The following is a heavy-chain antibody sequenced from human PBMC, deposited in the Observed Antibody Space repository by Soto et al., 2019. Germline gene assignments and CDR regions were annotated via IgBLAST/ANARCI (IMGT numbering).Heavy chain of an antibody. D-gene: IGHD3-3*01. CDR3: EAYYDFWSGYTWLDP. V-gene: IGHV4-4*07. J-gene: IGHJ5*02. CDR2: IYTSGST. Sequence: SETLSLTCTVSGGSISSYYWSWIRQPAGKGLEWIGRIYTSGSTNYNPSLKSRVTMSVDTSKNQFSLKLSSVTAADTAVYYCEAYYDFWSGYTWLDPWGQGTLVTVXS. CDR1: GGSISSYY.